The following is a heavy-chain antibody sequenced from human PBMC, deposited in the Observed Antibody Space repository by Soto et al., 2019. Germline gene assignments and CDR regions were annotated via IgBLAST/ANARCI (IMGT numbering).Heavy chain of an antibody. V-gene: IGHV4-31*02. CDR2: IYYSGST. CDR1: GGSISSGGYY. D-gene: IGHD6-19*01. J-gene: IGHJ5*02. CDR3: AKDAVAGNGEWDWFDP. Sequence: PSETLSLTCTVSGGSISSGGYYWSWIRQHPGKGLEWIGYIYYSGSTYYNPSLKSRVTISVDTSKIQFSLKLSSVTAADTAVYYCAKDAVAGNGEWDWFDPWGQGTLVTVSS.